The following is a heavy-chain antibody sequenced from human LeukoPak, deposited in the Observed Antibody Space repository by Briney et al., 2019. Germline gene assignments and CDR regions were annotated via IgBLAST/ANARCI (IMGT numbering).Heavy chain of an antibody. CDR1: GGSISSYY. CDR3: ASLNYYDSSGYYRDY. J-gene: IGHJ4*02. Sequence: PSETLSLTCTVSGGSISSYYWSWIRQPPRKGLEWIGYIYYSGSTNYNPSLKSRVTISVDTSKNQFSLKLSSVTAADTAVYYCASLNYYDSSGYYRDYWGQGTLVTVSS. D-gene: IGHD3-22*01. CDR2: IYYSGST. V-gene: IGHV4-59*01.